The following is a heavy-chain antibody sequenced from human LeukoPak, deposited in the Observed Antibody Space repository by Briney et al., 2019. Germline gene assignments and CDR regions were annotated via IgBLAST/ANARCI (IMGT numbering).Heavy chain of an antibody. CDR2: IYPGDSDT. CDR3: ARVEGYCSSTSCSNWFDP. CDR1: GDSFTSYW. D-gene: IGHD2-2*01. Sequence: GESLKISCKGSGDSFTSYWNGSVRQMPGKGLEWMGIIYPGDSDTRYSPSFQGQVTISADKSISTAYLQWSSLKASDTAMYYCARVEGYCSSTSCSNWFDPWGQGTLVTVSS. V-gene: IGHV5-51*01. J-gene: IGHJ5*02.